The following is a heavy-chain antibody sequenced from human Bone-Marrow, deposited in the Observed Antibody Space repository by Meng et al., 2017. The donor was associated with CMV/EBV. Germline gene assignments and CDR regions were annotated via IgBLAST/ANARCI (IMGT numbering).Heavy chain of an antibody. Sequence: SGPTLVKPTQTLTLTCTFSGFSLSTSGMSVSWVRQPPGKALEWLALIDWEDDKYYTTSLKTRLTISKDTSKNQVVLTMTNMDPVDTATYYCARIQYQLLYSSYYSMDVWGQRTTVTVSS. V-gene: IGHV2-70*20. J-gene: IGHJ6*02. CDR3: ARIQYQLLYSSYYSMDV. D-gene: IGHD2-2*02. CDR1: GFSLSTSGMS. CDR2: IDWEDDK.